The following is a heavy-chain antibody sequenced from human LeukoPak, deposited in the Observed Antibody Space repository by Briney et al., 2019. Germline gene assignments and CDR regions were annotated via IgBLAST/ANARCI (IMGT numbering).Heavy chain of an antibody. CDR2: IRYDGSNK. CDR1: GFTFSSYG. D-gene: IGHD1-26*01. J-gene: IGHJ6*03. V-gene: IGHV3-30*02. CDR3: ARRGGSYYYYYYMDV. Sequence: GGSLRLSCAASGFTFSSYGMHWVRQAPGKGLEWVAFIRYDGSNKYYADSVKGRFTISRDNSKNTLYLQMNSLRAEDTAVYYCARRGGSYYYYYYMDVWGKGTTVTVSS.